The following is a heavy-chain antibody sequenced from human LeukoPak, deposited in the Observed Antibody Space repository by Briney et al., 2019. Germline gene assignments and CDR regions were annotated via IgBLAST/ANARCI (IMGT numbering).Heavy chain of an antibody. CDR2: IKSKTDGGTT. J-gene: IGHJ4*02. CDR3: ASIIRYYYDSSGFPSG. CDR1: GFTFSNAW. Sequence: GGSLRLSCVASGFTFSNAWMSWVRQAPGKGLEWVGRIKSKTDGGTTDYAAPVKGRFSISRDDSKNTLYLQMNSLKTEDTAVYYCASIIRYYYDSSGFPSGWGQGTLVTVSS. V-gene: IGHV3-15*01. D-gene: IGHD3-22*01.